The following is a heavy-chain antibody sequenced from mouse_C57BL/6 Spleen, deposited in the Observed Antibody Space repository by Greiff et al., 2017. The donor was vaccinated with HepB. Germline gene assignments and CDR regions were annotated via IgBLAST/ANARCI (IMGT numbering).Heavy chain of an antibody. CDR1: GFNIKDYY. D-gene: IGHD2-13*01. CDR3: TTVNGDGAWFAY. Sequence: EVQLQQSGAELVRPGASVKLSCTASGFNIKDYYMHWVKQRPEQGLEWIGRIDPEDGDTEYAPKFQGKATMTADTSSNTAYLQLSSLTSEDTAVYYWTTVNGDGAWFAYWGQRTRVTVSA. CDR2: IDPEDGDT. J-gene: IGHJ3*01. V-gene: IGHV14-1*01.